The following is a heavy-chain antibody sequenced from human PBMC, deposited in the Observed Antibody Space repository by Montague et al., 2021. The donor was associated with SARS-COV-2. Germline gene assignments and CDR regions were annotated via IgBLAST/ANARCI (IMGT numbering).Heavy chain of an antibody. D-gene: IGHD5-18*01. J-gene: IGHJ4*02. CDR2: TRSRPNSYAT. Sequence: SLRLSCAASGFIFSGSAMHWVRQASGKGLEWVSRTRSRPNSYATTYAASVMGRFTISRDDSKNMAYLQMNSLKIEDTAVYYCTDGGYTYGFNWGQGTLVTVSS. V-gene: IGHV3-73*01. CDR3: TDGGYTYGFN. CDR1: GFIFSGSA.